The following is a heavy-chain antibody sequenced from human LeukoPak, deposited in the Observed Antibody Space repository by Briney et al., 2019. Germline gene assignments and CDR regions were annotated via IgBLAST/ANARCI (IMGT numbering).Heavy chain of an antibody. D-gene: IGHD2-15*01. V-gene: IGHV1-69*04. CDR1: GGTFSSYA. J-gene: IGHJ1*01. Sequence: SVKVSCKASGGTFSSYAISWVRQAPGQGLEWMGRIIPILGIANYAQKFQGRVTITADKSTSTAYMELSSLRSEDTAVYYCASGVVVVAADECFQHWGQGTLVTVSS. CDR3: ASGVVVVAADECFQH. CDR2: IIPILGIA.